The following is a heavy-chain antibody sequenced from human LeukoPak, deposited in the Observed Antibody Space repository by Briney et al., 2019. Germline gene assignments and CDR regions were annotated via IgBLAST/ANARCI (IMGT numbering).Heavy chain of an antibody. CDR2: ISSSNSYI. CDR3: ARERYSSSSYFDY. D-gene: IGHD6-6*01. CDR1: GFTFSRHW. J-gene: IGHJ4*02. Sequence: GGSLRLSCAASGFTFSRHWMNWVRQAPGKGLEWVSSISSSNSYIYYADSVKGRFTISRDNAKNSLYLQMNSLRAEDTAVYYCARERYSSSSYFDYWGQGTLVTVSS. V-gene: IGHV3-21*01.